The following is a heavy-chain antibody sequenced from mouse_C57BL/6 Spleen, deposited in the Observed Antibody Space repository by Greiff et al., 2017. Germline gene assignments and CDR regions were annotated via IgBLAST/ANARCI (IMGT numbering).Heavy chain of an antibody. CDR3: AKTDYSYYYGRLFDY. J-gene: IGHJ2*01. Sequence: QVQLQQSGAELMKPGASVKLSCKATGYTFTGYWIEWVKQRPGHGLEWIGEILPGSGSTNYNEKFKGKATFTADTSSNTAYMQLSSLTTEDSAIYYCAKTDYSYYYGRLFDYWGQGTTLTVSS. D-gene: IGHD1-1*01. V-gene: IGHV1-9*01. CDR1: GYTFTGYW. CDR2: ILPGSGST.